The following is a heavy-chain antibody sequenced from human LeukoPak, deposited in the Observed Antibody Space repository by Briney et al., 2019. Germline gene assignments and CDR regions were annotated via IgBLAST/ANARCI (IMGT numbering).Heavy chain of an antibody. D-gene: IGHD3-10*01. Sequence: SETLSLTCTVSVGSINSSRYYGGWSRQPPGKVREWIGSIYYSGSTYYNPSLKSRVTISVDTSKNQFSLKLSSVTAADTAVYYCASVGSGSYYTKYDYWGQGTLVTVSS. J-gene: IGHJ4*02. CDR3: ASVGSGSYYTKYDY. V-gene: IGHV4-39*01. CDR1: VGSINSSRYY. CDR2: IYYSGST.